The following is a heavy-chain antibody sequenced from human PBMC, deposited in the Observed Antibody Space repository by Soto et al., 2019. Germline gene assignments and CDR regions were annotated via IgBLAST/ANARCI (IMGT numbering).Heavy chain of an antibody. Sequence: PGGSLRLSCAASGFTFSSYSMNWVRQAPGKGLEWVGRIKSKTDGGTTDYAAPVKGRFTISRDDSKNTLYLQMNSLKTEDTAVYYCTTVQGAEDIVVVPAAIEYFQHCGQGTLVIVSS. D-gene: IGHD2-2*01. CDR2: IKSKTDGGTT. CDR3: TTVQGAEDIVVVPAAIEYFQH. CDR1: GFTFSSYS. J-gene: IGHJ1*01. V-gene: IGHV3-15*01.